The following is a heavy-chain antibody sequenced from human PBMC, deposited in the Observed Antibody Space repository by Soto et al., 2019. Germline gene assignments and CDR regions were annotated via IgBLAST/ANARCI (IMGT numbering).Heavy chain of an antibody. CDR2: IYQSGVT. D-gene: IGHD6-19*01. Sequence: SETLSLTCTMSGDSYSISTYSWSWIRQPPGKARQWIGFIYQSGVTSYNPSLASRVSISLDRSNNQCSLKLKSVTAADTAVYFCAGMPYTSGLRFDPWGPGTRFTVSS. J-gene: IGHJ5*02. V-gene: IGHV4-30-2*01. CDR1: GDSYSISTYS. CDR3: AGMPYTSGLRFDP.